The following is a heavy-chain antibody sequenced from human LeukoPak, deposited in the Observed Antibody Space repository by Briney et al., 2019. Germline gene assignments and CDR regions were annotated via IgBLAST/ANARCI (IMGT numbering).Heavy chain of an antibody. CDR1: GFTFSSHW. J-gene: IGHJ4*02. CDR3: ASGPLTGWAGY. D-gene: IGHD3-9*01. V-gene: IGHV3-74*01. CDR2: IKYDASST. Sequence: GGSLRLSCADSGFTFSSHWMHWVRQAPGKGLVWVSRIKYDASSTSYADSVKGRFTISRDNSKNTLYLQMNSLRAEDTAVYYCASGPLTGWAGYWGQGTLVTVSS.